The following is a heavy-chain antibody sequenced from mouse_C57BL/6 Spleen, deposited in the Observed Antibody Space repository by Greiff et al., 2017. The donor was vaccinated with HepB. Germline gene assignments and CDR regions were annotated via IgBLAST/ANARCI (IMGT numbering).Heavy chain of an antibody. D-gene: IGHD2-5*01. CDR2: IDPSDSYT. CDR1: GYTFTSYW. V-gene: IGHV1-69*01. J-gene: IGHJ2*01. Sequence: VQLQQPGAELVMPGASVRLSCKASGYTFTSYWMHWVKQRPGQGLEWIGEIDPSDSYTNYNQKFKGKSTLTVDKSSSTAYMQLSSLTSEDSAVYYCARSAYSNYVRDYWGQGTTLTVSS. CDR3: ARSAYSNYVRDY.